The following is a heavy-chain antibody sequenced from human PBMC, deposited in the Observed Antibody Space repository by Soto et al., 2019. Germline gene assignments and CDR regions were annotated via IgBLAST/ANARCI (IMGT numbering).Heavy chain of an antibody. V-gene: IGHV1-18*01. CDR3: ARDAPPPRE. Sequence: QVQLVQSGAEVKKPGASVKVSCKASGYTFTSYHITWVRQAPGQGLEWMGWISAYNGNTNYAQKLQGRVTMTTDTSTRTAYMGLRSLRSADTAVYYWARDAPPPREWGQGTLVTVSS. J-gene: IGHJ4*02. CDR1: GYTFTSYH. CDR2: ISAYNGNT.